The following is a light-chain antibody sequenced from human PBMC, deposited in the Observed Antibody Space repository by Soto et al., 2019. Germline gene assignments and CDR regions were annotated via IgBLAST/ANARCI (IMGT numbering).Light chain of an antibody. CDR1: QSVGSY. CDR3: QQRSNWPRGT. Sequence: EIVLTQSPATLSLSPGERATLSCRASQSVGSYLGWYQHKPGQAPRLLIYGASNRAPGIPARFSGGGSGTDFTLTISSLEPEDFAVYYCQQRSNWPRGTFGQGTKLEIK. V-gene: IGKV3-11*01. J-gene: IGKJ2*01. CDR2: GAS.